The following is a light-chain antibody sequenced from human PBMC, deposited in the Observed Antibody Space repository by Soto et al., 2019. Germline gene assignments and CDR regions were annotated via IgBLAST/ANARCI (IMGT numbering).Light chain of an antibody. Sequence: DVVMTQSPLSLPVTLGQPASISCRSSQSIVYSDGNAYLSWFQQRPGQSPRRLIYRASNRDSGVPDRFSGSGSGPDFTLKIDRVEAEDVGIYYCMQGTHWPPTFGRGTRVEIK. CDR1: QSIVYSDGNAY. J-gene: IGKJ1*01. CDR2: RAS. CDR3: MQGTHWPPT. V-gene: IGKV2-30*01.